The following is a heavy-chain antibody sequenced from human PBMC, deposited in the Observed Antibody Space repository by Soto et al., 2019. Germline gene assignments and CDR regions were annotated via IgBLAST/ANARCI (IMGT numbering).Heavy chain of an antibody. D-gene: IGHD2-2*01. V-gene: IGHV1-8*01. CDR1: GYTFTSYD. J-gene: IGHJ3*02. CDR3: ARAVVVVPAASYDAFDI. Sequence: ASVKVSCKASGYTFTSYDINWVRQATGQGLEWMGWMNPNSGNTGYAQKFQGRVTMTRNTSISTAYMELSSLRSEDTAVYYCARAVVVVPAASYDAFDIWGQGTMVTV. CDR2: MNPNSGNT.